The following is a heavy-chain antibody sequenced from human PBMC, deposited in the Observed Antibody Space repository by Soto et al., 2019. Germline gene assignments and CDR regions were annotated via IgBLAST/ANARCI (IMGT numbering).Heavy chain of an antibody. CDR1: GGTFSSYA. V-gene: IGHV1-69*01. CDR3: ARVRGGYCSSTSCPNNWFDP. J-gene: IGHJ5*02. D-gene: IGHD2-2*01. Sequence: QVQLVQSGAEVKKPGSSVKVSCKASGGTFSSYAISWVRQAPGQGLEWMGGIIPVFGTANYAQKFQGRVTITANESTSTAYMELSSLRSEDTAVYYCARVRGGYCSSTSCPNNWFDPWGQGTLVTVTS. CDR2: IIPVFGTA.